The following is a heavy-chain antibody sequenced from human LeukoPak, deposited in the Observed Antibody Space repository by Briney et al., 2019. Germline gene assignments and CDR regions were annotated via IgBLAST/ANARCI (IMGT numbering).Heavy chain of an antibody. CDR2: IQQDGSEK. D-gene: IGHD2-15*01. V-gene: IGHV3-7*04. J-gene: IGHJ4*02. Sequence: GGSLRLSCAASGFTFSSYWMSWVRQASGKGREWVAYIQQDGSEKYHVDSVKGRFTISRDNAKNSLYLQMNSLRAEDTAVYYCASDGGPFESWGQGTLVAVSS. CDR3: ASDGGPFES. CDR1: GFTFSSYW.